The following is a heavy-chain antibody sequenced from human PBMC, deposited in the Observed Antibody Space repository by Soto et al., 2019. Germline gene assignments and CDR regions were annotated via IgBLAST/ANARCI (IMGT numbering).Heavy chain of an antibody. CDR1: GYTFTSYG. Sequence: ASVKVSCKASGYTFTSYGISWVRQAPGQGLEWMGWISAYNGNTNYAQKLQGRVTMTTDTSTSTAYMELRSLRSDDTAVYYCAVVMITFGGVIVNTFDYWGKGPLVTVSS. CDR2: ISAYNGNT. V-gene: IGHV1-18*01. CDR3: AVVMITFGGVIVNTFDY. J-gene: IGHJ4*02. D-gene: IGHD3-16*02.